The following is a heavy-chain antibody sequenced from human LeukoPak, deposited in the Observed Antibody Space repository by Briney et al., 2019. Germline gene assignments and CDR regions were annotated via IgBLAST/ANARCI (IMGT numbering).Heavy chain of an antibody. Sequence: ASVKVSCKASGYTFTGYYMHWVRQAPGQGLEWMGWINPNSGGTNYAQKFQGRVTMTRDASISTAYMELSRLRSDDTAVYYCAGRIFGGVIVSPNDYWGQGTLGTVSS. CDR1: GYTFTGYY. CDR2: INPNSGGT. V-gene: IGHV1-2*02. CDR3: AGRIFGGVIVSPNDY. J-gene: IGHJ4*02. D-gene: IGHD3-16*02.